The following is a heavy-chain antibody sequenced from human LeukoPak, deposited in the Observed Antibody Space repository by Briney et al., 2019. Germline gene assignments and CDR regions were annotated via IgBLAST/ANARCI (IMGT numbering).Heavy chain of an antibody. Sequence: SETLSLTCAVYGGSFSGYYWSWIRQPPGKGLEWIGEINHSGSTNYNPSLKSRVTISVDTSKNQFSLKLSSVTAADTAVYYCARWPRNYDILTGSIYAFDYWGQGTLVTVSS. CDR2: INHSGST. CDR1: GGSFSGYY. D-gene: IGHD3-9*01. J-gene: IGHJ4*02. CDR3: ARWPRNYDILTGSIYAFDY. V-gene: IGHV4-34*01.